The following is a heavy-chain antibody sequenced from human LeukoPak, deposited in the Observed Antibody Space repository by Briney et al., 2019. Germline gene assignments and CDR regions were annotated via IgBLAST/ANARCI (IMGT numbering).Heavy chain of an antibody. J-gene: IGHJ4*02. CDR3: ARSLAFDY. Sequence: GGSLRLSCAASGFTFSSYEMNWVRQAPGKELEWVSYISRSDGTIYYADSVKGRFTISRDNAKNSLFLQMNSLRAEDTAVYYCARSLAFDYWGQGTRVTVSS. CDR2: ISRSDGTI. V-gene: IGHV3-48*03. CDR1: GFTFSSYE.